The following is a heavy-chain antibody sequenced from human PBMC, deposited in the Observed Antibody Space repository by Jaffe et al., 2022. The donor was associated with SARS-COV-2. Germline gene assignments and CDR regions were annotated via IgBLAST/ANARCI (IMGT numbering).Heavy chain of an antibody. D-gene: IGHD5-12*01. V-gene: IGHV4-39*01. Sequence: QLQLQESGPGLVKPSETLSLTCTVSGGSISSSSYYWGWIRQPPGKGLEWIGSIYYSGSTYYNPSLKSRVTISVDTSKNQFSLKLSSVTAADTAVYYCARHRLRTWYFDLWGRGTLVTVSS. CDR1: GGSISSSSYY. CDR3: ARHRLRTWYFDL. J-gene: IGHJ2*01. CDR2: IYYSGST.